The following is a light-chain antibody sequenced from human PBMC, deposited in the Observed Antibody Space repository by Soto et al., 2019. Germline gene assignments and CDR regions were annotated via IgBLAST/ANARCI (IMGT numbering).Light chain of an antibody. Sequence: IQLTQSPSSLSASVGDRVTITCRASQGITSYLAWYQQKPGKAPKLLIYAASTLQSGVPSRFSGSGSGTDFTLTSSSLQPEDFATYYCKQLNSFTFGQGTTQEIK. CDR1: QGITSY. J-gene: IGKJ2*01. CDR3: KQLNSFT. V-gene: IGKV1-9*01. CDR2: AAS.